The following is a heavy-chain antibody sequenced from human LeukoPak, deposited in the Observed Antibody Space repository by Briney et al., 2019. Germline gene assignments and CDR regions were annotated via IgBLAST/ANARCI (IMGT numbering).Heavy chain of an antibody. D-gene: IGHD3-10*01. CDR1: GYTFTGYY. Sequence: ASVKVSCKASGYTFTGYYMHWVRQAPGQGLEWMGGIIPIFGTANYAQKFQGRVTITRNTSISTAYMELSSLRSEDTAVYYCARTITGYYYMDVWGKGTTVTVSS. V-gene: IGHV1-2*02. J-gene: IGHJ6*03. CDR3: ARTITGYYYMDV. CDR2: IIPIFGTA.